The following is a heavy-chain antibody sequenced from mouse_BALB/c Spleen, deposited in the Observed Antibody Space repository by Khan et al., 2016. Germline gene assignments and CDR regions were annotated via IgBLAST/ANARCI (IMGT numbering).Heavy chain of an antibody. CDR1: GFDFSRYW. Sequence: EVQFQESGGGLVQPGGSLKLSCAASGFDFSRYWMSWVRQAPGKGLEWIGEINPDSSTINYTPSLKDKFIISRDNAKNTLYLQMSKVRSEDTALYYCARLGYYGTMDYWGQGTSVTVSS. CDR2: INPDSSTI. J-gene: IGHJ4*01. V-gene: IGHV4-1*02. D-gene: IGHD1-1*01. CDR3: ARLGYYGTMDY.